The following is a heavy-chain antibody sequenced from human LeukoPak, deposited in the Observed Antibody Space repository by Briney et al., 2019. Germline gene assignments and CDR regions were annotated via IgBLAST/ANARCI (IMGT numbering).Heavy chain of an antibody. CDR2: IRYDGSNK. V-gene: IGHV3-30*02. CDR1: GFTFSSYG. D-gene: IGHD6-13*01. CDR3: AKETGIAAAGTGWFDY. Sequence: GGSLRLSCAASGFTFSSYGMHWVRQAPGKGLEWVAFIRYDGSNKYYADSVKGRFTISRDNSKNTLYLQMNSLRAEDTAVYYCAKETGIAAAGTGWFDYWGQGTLVTVSS. J-gene: IGHJ4*02.